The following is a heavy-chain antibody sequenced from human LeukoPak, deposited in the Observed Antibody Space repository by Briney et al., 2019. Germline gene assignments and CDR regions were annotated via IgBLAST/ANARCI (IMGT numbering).Heavy chain of an antibody. D-gene: IGHD3-3*01. J-gene: IGHJ4*02. V-gene: IGHV3-23*01. Sequence: GGSLRLSCAASGLTFSSYAMSWVRQAPGKGLEWVSAISGSGGSTYYAASVKGRFTISRDNSKNTLYLQMNSLRAEDTAVYYCAKVPYYDFPQYFDYWGQGTLVTVSS. CDR1: GLTFSSYA. CDR2: ISGSGGST. CDR3: AKVPYYDFPQYFDY.